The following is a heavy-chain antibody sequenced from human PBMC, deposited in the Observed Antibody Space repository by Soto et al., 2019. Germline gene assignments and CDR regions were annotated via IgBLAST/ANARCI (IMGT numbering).Heavy chain of an antibody. CDR2: FDPAKDET. Sequence: SGKVCSKVSGYTVSELNLHWGRHAPVKGLEWLGGFDPAKDETLYAQKVQGRITVTEDTSTVTAYTEPSSLTFEDTAVYYCATGDQISAEVTGISFSFWGQGTRVTVYS. CDR1: GYTVSELN. V-gene: IGHV1-24*01. J-gene: IGHJ4*02. CDR3: ATGDQISAEVTGISFSF. D-gene: IGHD2-21*02.